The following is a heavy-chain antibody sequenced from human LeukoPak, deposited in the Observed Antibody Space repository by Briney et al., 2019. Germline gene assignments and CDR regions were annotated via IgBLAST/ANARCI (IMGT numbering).Heavy chain of an antibody. Sequence: GGSLRLSCAASGFTFSSHNMNWVRQAPGRGLEWISYITTGSSTIKYADSVKGRSTISRDNAKNSLYLQMNSLRAEDTALYCCARDAADQLLSEYYFDYWGQGTLVTVSS. D-gene: IGHD2-2*01. V-gene: IGHV3-48*04. CDR3: ARDAADQLLSEYYFDY. CDR1: GFTFSSHN. J-gene: IGHJ4*02. CDR2: ITTGSSTI.